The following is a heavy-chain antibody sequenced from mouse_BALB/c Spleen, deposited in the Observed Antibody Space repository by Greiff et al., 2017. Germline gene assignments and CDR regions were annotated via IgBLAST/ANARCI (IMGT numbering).Heavy chain of an antibody. CDR1: GFNIKDYY. Sequence: VQLQQSGAELVRPGALVKLSCKASGFNIKDYYMHWVKQRPEQGLEWIGWIDPENGNTIYDPKFQGKASITADTSSNTAYLQLSSLTSEDTAVYYCARVYYGSSYDWFADWGQGTLVTVSA. V-gene: IGHV14-1*02. CDR3: ARVYYGSSYDWFAD. J-gene: IGHJ3*01. D-gene: IGHD1-1*01. CDR2: IDPENGNT.